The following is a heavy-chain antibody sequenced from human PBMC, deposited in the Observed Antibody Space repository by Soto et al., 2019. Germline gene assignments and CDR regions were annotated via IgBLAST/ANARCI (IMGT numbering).Heavy chain of an antibody. J-gene: IGHJ6*02. CDR3: ATQGFYRMGV. CDR1: GGSLSSGPYS. Sequence: PSETLSLTCSVSGGSLSSGPYSWGWVRQPPGKGLEWIGEIHHSGATNYNPSLKSRVTISVDKSKNQFSLKLNSVTAADTAMFYCATQGFYRMGVWGRGTTVTVSS. V-gene: IGHV4-39*07. CDR2: IHHSGAT.